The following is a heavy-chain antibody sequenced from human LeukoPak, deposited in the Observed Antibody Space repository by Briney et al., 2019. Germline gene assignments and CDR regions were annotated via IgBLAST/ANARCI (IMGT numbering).Heavy chain of an antibody. CDR3: ARIVGYGMDV. J-gene: IGHJ6*02. CDR1: GGSFSGYY. CDR2: INHSGST. D-gene: IGHD1-26*01. Sequence: PSETLSLTCAAYGGSFSGYYWSWIRQPPGKGLEWIGEINHSGSTNYNPYLKSRVTISVDTSKSQFSLKLSSVTAADTAVYYCARIVGYGMDVWGQGTTVTVSS. V-gene: IGHV4-34*01.